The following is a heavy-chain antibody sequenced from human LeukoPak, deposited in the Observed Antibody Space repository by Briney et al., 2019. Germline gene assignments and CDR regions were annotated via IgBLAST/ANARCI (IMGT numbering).Heavy chain of an antibody. Sequence: GASVKVSCKASGYTFINYGINWVRQAPGQGLEWLGWISAYNGETKHAQKFQDRVTLTTDTSTTAAYMELRRLRSDDTAVYYCARGGTTWSAEYFQYWGQGTLVTVSS. V-gene: IGHV1-18*04. CDR3: ARGGTTWSAEYFQY. D-gene: IGHD1-14*01. J-gene: IGHJ1*01. CDR2: ISAYNGET. CDR1: GYTFINYG.